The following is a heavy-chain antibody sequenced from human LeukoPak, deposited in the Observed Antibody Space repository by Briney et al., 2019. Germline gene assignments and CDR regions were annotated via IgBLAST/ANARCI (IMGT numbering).Heavy chain of an antibody. CDR3: ARGYDVLTSHDYFDY. CDR1: GGSISSGGYA. D-gene: IGHD3-9*01. J-gene: IGHJ4*02. Sequence: SETLSLTCGVSGGSISSGGYAWSWIRQPPGTSLEWIGYIFHSGNTYYNPSLKSRVTISVDRSKNQFSLKLSSVTAADTAVYYCARGYDVLTSHDYFDYWGQGTLVTVSS. V-gene: IGHV4-30-2*01. CDR2: IFHSGNT.